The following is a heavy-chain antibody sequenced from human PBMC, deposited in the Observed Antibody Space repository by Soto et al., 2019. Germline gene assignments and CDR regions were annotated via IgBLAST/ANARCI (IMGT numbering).Heavy chain of an antibody. V-gene: IGHV4-59*01. J-gene: IGHJ4*02. Sequence: QVQLQESGPGLVKPSETLSLTCTVSGGSISSYYWSWIRQPPGKGLEWVGYVYYTGTTNYNPSLKSRVTIALDTSNNQFSLNLSSVTAADTAVYYCATGRYYYGSEYWGQGTLVTVSS. CDR1: GGSISSYY. CDR2: VYYTGTT. D-gene: IGHD3-10*01. CDR3: ATGRYYYGSEY.